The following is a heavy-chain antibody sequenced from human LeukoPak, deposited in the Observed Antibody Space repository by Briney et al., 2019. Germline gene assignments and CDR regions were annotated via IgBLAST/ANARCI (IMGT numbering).Heavy chain of an antibody. CDR3: ARDLYSGGWFPDF. CDR1: GFTFSTYW. Sequence: GGSLRLSCAASGFTFSTYWMTWVRQAPGKGLEWVAVISDDGSNKYYADSVKGRFNISRDNSKNTLYVQMNSLRVEDTAVYYCARDLYSGGWFPDFWGQGTLVTVSS. V-gene: IGHV3-30*01. CDR2: ISDDGSNK. J-gene: IGHJ4*02. D-gene: IGHD6-19*01.